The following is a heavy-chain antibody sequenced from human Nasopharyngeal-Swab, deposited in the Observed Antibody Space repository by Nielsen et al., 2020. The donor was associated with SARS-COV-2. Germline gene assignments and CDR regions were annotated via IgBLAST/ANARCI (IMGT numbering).Heavy chain of an antibody. J-gene: IGHJ5*02. V-gene: IGHV4-4*07. CDR3: ARESAVSARRRWFDP. Sequence: SETLSLTCTVSGGSISGYYWSWIRQPAGKGLEWIGRIYTSGSTNYNPSLKSRVTMSVDTSKSQFSLKVSSVTAADTAVYYCARESAVSARRRWFDPWGQGTLVTVSS. CDR1: GGSISGYY. D-gene: IGHD6-6*01. CDR2: IYTSGST.